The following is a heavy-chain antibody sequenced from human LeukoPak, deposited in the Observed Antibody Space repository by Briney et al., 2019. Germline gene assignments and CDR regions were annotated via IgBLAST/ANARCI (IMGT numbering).Heavy chain of an antibody. CDR2: INWNGGST. CDR1: GFTFDDYG. D-gene: IGHD2-2*01. V-gene: IGHV3-20*04. CDR3: ARDKPGYCSSTSCRNWFDP. J-gene: IGHJ5*02. Sequence: GSLRLSCAASGFTFDDYGMSWVRQAPGKGLEWVSGINWNGGSTGYADSVKGRFTISRDNAKNSLYLQMNSLRAEDTALYYCARDKPGYCSSTSCRNWFDPWGQGTLVTVSS.